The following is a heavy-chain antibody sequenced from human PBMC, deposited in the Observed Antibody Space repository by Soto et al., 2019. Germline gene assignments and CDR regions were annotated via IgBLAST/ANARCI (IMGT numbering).Heavy chain of an antibody. CDR3: AKGHDYVSSVFVS. V-gene: IGHV3-23*01. Sequence: SWVRQAPGKGLEWVSAISGSGGSTYYADSVKGRFTISRDNSKNTLFLQMSSLRAEDTAVYYCAKGHDYVSSVFVSWGQGTLVTVSS. J-gene: IGHJ4*02. CDR2: ISGSGGST. D-gene: IGHD3-10*01.